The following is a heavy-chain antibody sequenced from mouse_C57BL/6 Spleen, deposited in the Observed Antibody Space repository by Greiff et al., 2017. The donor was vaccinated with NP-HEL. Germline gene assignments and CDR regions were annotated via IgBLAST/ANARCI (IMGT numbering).Heavy chain of an antibody. Sequence: VKLMESGAELVRPGASVKLSCKASGYTFTDYYINWVKQRPGQGLEWIARIYPGSGNTYYNEKFKGKATLTAEKSSSTAYMQLSSLTSEDSAVYFCARSRDRDYAMDYWGQGTSVTVSS. CDR2: IYPGSGNT. CDR1: GYTFTDYY. J-gene: IGHJ4*01. CDR3: ARSRDRDYAMDY. V-gene: IGHV1-76*01. D-gene: IGHD3-3*01.